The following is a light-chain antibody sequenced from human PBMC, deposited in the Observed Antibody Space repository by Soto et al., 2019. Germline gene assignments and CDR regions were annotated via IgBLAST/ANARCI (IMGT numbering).Light chain of an antibody. J-gene: IGKJ4*01. CDR3: QQYNYYSPCT. Sequence: IQITEFPSTLGASVGDGLTITGRASQSISHWLAWYQQKPGKAPKLLIYDAFSLESEVPSRFSGSGSGTEFTLAISSLQPDDFATYYCQQYNYYSPCTVGGGTKVDSK. CDR2: DAF. CDR1: QSISHW. V-gene: IGKV1-5*01.